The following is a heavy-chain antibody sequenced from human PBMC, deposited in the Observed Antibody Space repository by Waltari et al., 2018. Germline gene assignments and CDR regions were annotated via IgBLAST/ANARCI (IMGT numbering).Heavy chain of an antibody. J-gene: IGHJ6*03. CDR3: ARGYYGDYDPNYYYYYMDV. D-gene: IGHD4-17*01. Sequence: EVQLVESGEGLVQPGGSLRLSCAASGFTFSSYSMHWVRQAPGKGLEYVSAISSNGGSTYYADSVKDRFTISRDNSKNTLYLQMGSLRVEDMALYYCARGYYGDYDPNYYYYYMDVWGKGTTVTVSS. V-gene: IGHV3-64*02. CDR2: ISSNGGST. CDR1: GFTFSSYS.